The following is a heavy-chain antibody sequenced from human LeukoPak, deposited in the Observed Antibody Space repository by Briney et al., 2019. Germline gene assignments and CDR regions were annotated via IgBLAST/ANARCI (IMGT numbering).Heavy chain of an antibody. CDR1: GGSITTYY. CDR2: IHHSVSP. D-gene: IGHD1-26*01. V-gene: IGHV4-59*01. Sequence: KPSETLSLTCTVSGGSITTYYWSWLRQSPGRGLEWIGYIHHSVSPTYNPSLKRRVTISVDTSKNQFSREVSSVTAADTAVYYCARDILMVGATPYFDYWGQGTLVTVSS. J-gene: IGHJ4*02. CDR3: ARDILMVGATPYFDY.